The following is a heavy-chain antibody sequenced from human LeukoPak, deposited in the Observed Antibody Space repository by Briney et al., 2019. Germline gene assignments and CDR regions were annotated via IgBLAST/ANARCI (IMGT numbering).Heavy chain of an antibody. CDR1: GGSISSYY. CDR3: ARHGIVGAKIAFDI. D-gene: IGHD1-26*01. V-gene: IGHV4-59*08. J-gene: IGHJ3*02. CDR2: IYYSGTT. Sequence: QSSETLSLTCTVSGGSISSYYWSWIRQPPGKGLEWIASIYYSGTTNYNPSLKSRVTVSVDTSKNQFSLRLTAADTAVYYCARHGIVGAKIAFDIWGQGTMVTVSS.